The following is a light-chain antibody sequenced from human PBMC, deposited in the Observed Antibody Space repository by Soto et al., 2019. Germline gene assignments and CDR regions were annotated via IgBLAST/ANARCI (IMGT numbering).Light chain of an antibody. Sequence: EIVLTQSPGTLSFSPGERATLSCRASRSVSSTYLAWYQQKPGQAPRLLIYDASSRATGIPDRFSGSGSGTDFTLTISRLEPEDFAVYYCLQYGSSPRTFGQGTKLEIK. J-gene: IGKJ2*01. CDR1: RSVSSTY. V-gene: IGKV3-20*01. CDR2: DAS. CDR3: LQYGSSPRT.